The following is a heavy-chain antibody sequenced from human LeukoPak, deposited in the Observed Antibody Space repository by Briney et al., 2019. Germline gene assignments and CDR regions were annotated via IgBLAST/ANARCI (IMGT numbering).Heavy chain of an antibody. Sequence: SETLSLTCTVSGGSISSGDYYWSWIRQPPGKGLEWIGEINHSGSTNYNPSLKSRVTVSVDKSKNQFSLKLTSVTAADTAVYYCARDLLGGDYGSHFDYWGQGTLVTVSS. V-gene: IGHV4-39*07. CDR3: ARDLLGGDYGSHFDY. D-gene: IGHD4-17*01. CDR2: INHSGST. CDR1: GGSISSGDYY. J-gene: IGHJ4*02.